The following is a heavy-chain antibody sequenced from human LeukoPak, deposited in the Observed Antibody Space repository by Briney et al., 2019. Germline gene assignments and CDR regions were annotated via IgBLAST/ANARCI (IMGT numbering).Heavy chain of an antibody. CDR2: MNPNSGNT. D-gene: IGHD6-19*01. CDR3: ARGPYSSGWYLWVSPPNNWFDP. V-gene: IGHV1-8*02. J-gene: IGHJ5*02. Sequence: ASVKVSCKASGYTFTGYYMHWVRQAPGQGLEWMGWMNPNSGNTGYAQKFQGRVTMTRNTSISTAYMELSSLRSEDTAVYYCARGPYSSGWYLWVSPPNNWFDPWGQGTLVTVSS. CDR1: GYTFTGYY.